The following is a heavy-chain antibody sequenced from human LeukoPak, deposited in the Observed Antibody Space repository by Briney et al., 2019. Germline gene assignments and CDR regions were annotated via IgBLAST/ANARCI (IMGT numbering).Heavy chain of an antibody. CDR3: ATGYTSGTRIDY. V-gene: IGHV3-7*01. CDR2: INPDGSER. J-gene: IGHJ4*02. Sequence: GGSLRLSCAASGFSFSSYYMSWVRQAPGKGLEWVALINPDGSERYYVDSVKGRFTISRDNARNSLYLQVSSLRAEDTAVYYCATGYTSGTRIDYWGQGTLVSVSS. D-gene: IGHD6-19*01. CDR1: GFSFSSYY.